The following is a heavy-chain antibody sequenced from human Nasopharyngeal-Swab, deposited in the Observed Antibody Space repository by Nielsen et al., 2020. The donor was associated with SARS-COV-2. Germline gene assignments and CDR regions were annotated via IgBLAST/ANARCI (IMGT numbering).Heavy chain of an antibody. J-gene: IGHJ4*02. Sequence: SETLSLTCAVSGGSFSGYYWSWIRQPPGKGLEGIGEINHSGSTNYNPSLKSRVTISVDTSKNQFSLKLSSVTAADTALYYCARGPVVAYCGGDCYSEVILPGFDYWGQGTLVTVSS. V-gene: IGHV4-34*01. CDR3: ARGPVVAYCGGDCYSEVILPGFDY. D-gene: IGHD2-21*02. CDR1: GGSFSGYY. CDR2: INHSGST.